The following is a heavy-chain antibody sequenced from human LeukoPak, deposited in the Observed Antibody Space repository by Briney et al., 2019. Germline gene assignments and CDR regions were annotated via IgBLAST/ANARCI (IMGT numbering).Heavy chain of an antibody. V-gene: IGHV4-59*01. CDR3: AGDQRGYTDY. D-gene: IGHD5-18*01. Sequence: PSETLSLTCTVSGGSISSYYWSWIRQPPGKGLEWIGYIYYSGSINYNPSLKSRVTISVDTSKNQFSLKLSSVTAADTAVYYCAGDQRGYTDYWGQGTLVTVSS. CDR1: GGSISSYY. J-gene: IGHJ4*02. CDR2: IYYSGSI.